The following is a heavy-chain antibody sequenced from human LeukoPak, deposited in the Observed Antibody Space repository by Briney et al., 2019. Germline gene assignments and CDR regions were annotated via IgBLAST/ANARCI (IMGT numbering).Heavy chain of an antibody. CDR3: ARLLSPGWFDP. Sequence: SETLSLTRTVSGGSISSSGSYWAWIRQPPGKGLEWIANVYYNGDTYCNSSLYSRVTISADTSKNQFSLNLRSVTAADTAVYYCARLLSPGWFDPWGQGTLVTVSS. J-gene: IGHJ5*02. CDR1: GGSISSSGSY. CDR2: VYYNGDT. V-gene: IGHV4-39*01. D-gene: IGHD2/OR15-2a*01.